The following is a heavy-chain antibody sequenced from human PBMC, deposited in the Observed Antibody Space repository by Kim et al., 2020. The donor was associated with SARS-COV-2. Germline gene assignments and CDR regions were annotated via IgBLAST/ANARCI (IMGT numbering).Heavy chain of an antibody. CDR2: GT. V-gene: IGHV1-2*02. CDR3: ARDIGDAFDI. D-gene: IGHD1-26*01. J-gene: IGHJ3*02. Sequence: GTNYAQKFQGRVTMTRDTSISTAYMELSRLRSDDTAVYYCARDIGDAFDIWGQGTMVTVSS.